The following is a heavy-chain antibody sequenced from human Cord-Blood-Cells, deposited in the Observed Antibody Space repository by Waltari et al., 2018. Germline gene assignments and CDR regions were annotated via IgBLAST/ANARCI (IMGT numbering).Heavy chain of an antibody. D-gene: IGHD1-1*01. CDR2: ISYDGSNK. V-gene: IGHV3-30*18. Sequence: QVQLVESGGGVVQPGRSLRLSCAASGFTFSSFGMHWVRQAPGKGLEWVAVISYDGSNKYYADSVKGRFTISRDNSKNTLYLQMNSLRAEDTAVYYCAKPYSTGDAFDIWGQGTMVTVSS. CDR1: GFTFSSFG. CDR3: AKPYSTGDAFDI. J-gene: IGHJ3*02.